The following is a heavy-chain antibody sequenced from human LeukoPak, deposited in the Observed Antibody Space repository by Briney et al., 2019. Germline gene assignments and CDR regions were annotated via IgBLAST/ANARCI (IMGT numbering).Heavy chain of an antibody. J-gene: IGHJ6*03. CDR3: ARGRLVATITGYYYYYMDV. CDR1: GYTFTDYC. V-gene: IGHV1-3*03. CDR2: INAGNGNT. D-gene: IGHD5-12*01. Sequence: ASVKVSCKASGYTFTDYCIHWVRQAPGQRLEWMGWINAGNGNTKYSQEFQGRVTITRDTSASTAYMELSSLRSEDMAVYYCARGRLVATITGYYYYYMDVWGKGTTVTVSS.